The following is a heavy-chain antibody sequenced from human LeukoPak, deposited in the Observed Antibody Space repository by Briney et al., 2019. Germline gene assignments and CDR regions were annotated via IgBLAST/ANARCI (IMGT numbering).Heavy chain of an antibody. CDR1: GYTFTSYG. CDR3: VRNRFYTGSYFDY. Sequence: ASVKVSCKASGYTFTSYGISWVRQAPGQGLEWMGWISAYNGNTNYAQKLQGRVTMTTDTSTGTAYMELGSLRSDDTAVYYCVRNRFYTGSYFDYWGQGTLVTVSS. V-gene: IGHV1-18*01. J-gene: IGHJ4*02. CDR2: ISAYNGNT. D-gene: IGHD3-10*01.